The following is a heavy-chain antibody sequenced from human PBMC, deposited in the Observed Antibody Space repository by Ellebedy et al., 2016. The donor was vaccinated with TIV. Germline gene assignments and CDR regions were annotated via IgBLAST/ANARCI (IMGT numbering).Heavy chain of an antibody. V-gene: IGHV1-2*02. Sequence: ASVKVSCKASGYTFTGYYMHWVRQAPGQGLEWMGWINPNSGGTNSAQKFQGRVTMTRDTSISTAYMELSRLRSDDTAVYYCARDPPTRVIVPGGEFDYWGQGTLVTVSS. CDR1: GYTFTGYY. CDR2: INPNSGGT. J-gene: IGHJ4*02. CDR3: ARDPPTRVIVPGGEFDY. D-gene: IGHD2-21*01.